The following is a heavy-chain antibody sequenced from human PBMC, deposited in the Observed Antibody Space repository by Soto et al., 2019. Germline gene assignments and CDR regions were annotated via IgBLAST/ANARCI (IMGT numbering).Heavy chain of an antibody. CDR1: GFTFIDAW. J-gene: IGHJ4*02. CDR3: MTAPGLNVLF. V-gene: IGHV3-15*01. D-gene: IGHD3-16*01. CDR2: LKSETDGGTA. Sequence: EVQLVESGGGLVKPGGSLRLSCVGSGFTFIDAWMSWVRQAPGKGLEWVGRLKSETDGGTADYAAPVEGGFNISRDDSKNTLYLQMNSLKSEDTAVYYCMTAPGLNVLFWGQGALVTVSS.